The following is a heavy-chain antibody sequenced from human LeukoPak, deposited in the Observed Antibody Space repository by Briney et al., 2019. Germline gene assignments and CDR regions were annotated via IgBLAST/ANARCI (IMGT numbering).Heavy chain of an antibody. CDR2: ISAYNGNT. J-gene: IGHJ4*02. CDR1: GYTFTSYF. D-gene: IGHD3-16*02. V-gene: IGHV1-18*01. Sequence: GASVKVSCKASGYTFTSYFIIWVRQAPGQGLEWMGWISAYNGNTNYAQKLQGRVTMTTDTSTSTAYMELRSMRSDETAVYYCARDYDYVWGSYRYPDYWGQGTLVTVSS. CDR3: ARDYDYVWGSYRYPDY.